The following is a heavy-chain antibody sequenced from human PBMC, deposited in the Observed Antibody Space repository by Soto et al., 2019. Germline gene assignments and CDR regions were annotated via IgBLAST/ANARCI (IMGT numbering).Heavy chain of an antibody. V-gene: IGHV4-34*01. D-gene: IGHD3-3*01. CDR1: GGSFSGYY. CDR3: ARGPILEWLPDFDY. J-gene: IGHJ4*02. Sequence: SETLSLTCAVYGGSFSGYYWSWIRQPPGKGLEWIGEINHSGGTNYNPSLKSRVTISVDTSKNQFSLKLSSVTAADTAVYYCARGPILEWLPDFDYWGQGTLVTVSS. CDR2: INHSGGT.